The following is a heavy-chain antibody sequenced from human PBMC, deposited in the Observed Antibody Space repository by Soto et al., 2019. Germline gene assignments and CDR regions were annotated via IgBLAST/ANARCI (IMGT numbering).Heavy chain of an antibody. Sequence: QVQLVESGGGVVQPGRSLRLSCAGSGFSFSTYGMHWVRQAPGKGLEWVAAMSFDGSDKYYADSVKGRFTISRDNSKNTLYLQMNSLKTEDTAVYYCARVRRVFLGLDFWGQGTLVTVSS. J-gene: IGHJ4*02. CDR1: GFSFSTYG. CDR3: ARVRRVFLGLDF. CDR2: MSFDGSDK. D-gene: IGHD5-18*01. V-gene: IGHV3-30*03.